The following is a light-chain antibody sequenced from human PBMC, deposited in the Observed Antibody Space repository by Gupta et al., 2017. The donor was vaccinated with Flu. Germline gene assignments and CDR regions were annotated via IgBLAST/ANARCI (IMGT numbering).Light chain of an antibody. Sequence: PSFLSASVGDRVTITCRTSQVIGYTLAWYQQKPGKAPKLLINAAATLQSGVPSRLRGSGFETEFTLTISSRQPEDSATYSGQQMYSYPFTFGKGTKVDIK. V-gene: IGKV1-9*01. CDR1: QVIGYT. CDR3: QQMYSYPFT. CDR2: AAA. J-gene: IGKJ3*01.